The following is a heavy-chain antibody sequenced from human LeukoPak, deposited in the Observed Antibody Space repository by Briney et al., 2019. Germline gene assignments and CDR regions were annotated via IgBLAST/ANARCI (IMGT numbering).Heavy chain of an antibody. CDR1: GFSLSTSGVG. D-gene: IGHD6-13*01. CDR3: AHSIRSSWSRGDWFDP. J-gene: IGHJ5*02. Sequence: SGPTLVNPTQTLTLTCTFSGFSLSTSGVGVGWIRQPPGKALEWLALIYWDDDKRYSPSLKSRLTITKDTSKNQVVRTMTNIDPVDTATYYCAHSIRSSWSRGDWFDPWGQGTLVTVSS. CDR2: IYWDDDK. V-gene: IGHV2-5*02.